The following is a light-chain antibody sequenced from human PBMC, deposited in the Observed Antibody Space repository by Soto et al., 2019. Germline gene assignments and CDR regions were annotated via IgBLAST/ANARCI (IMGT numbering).Light chain of an antibody. CDR1: QSVGTD. V-gene: IGKV3-15*01. CDR2: GAS. J-gene: IGKJ1*01. CDR3: QQYNNWPPGT. Sequence: EIVMTQSPATLSVSPGERATLSCRASQSVGTDLAWYQQKPGQGPRLLIYGASTRATGIPARFSGSGSGTEFTLTISSLQSEDFAVYYCQQYNNWPPGTFGQGTKVEIK.